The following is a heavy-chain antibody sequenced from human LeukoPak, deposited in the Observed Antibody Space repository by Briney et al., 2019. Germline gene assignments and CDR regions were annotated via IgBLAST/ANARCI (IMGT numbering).Heavy chain of an antibody. D-gene: IGHD3-22*01. Sequence: GESLKISCKGSGYSFTSYWIGWVRQMPGKGLEWMGIIYPGDSDTRYSPSFQGQVTISADKSISTAYLQWSSLKASDTAMYYCARLPDSSGLMGLWDYWGQGTLVTVSS. V-gene: IGHV5-51*01. CDR2: IYPGDSDT. CDR3: ARLPDSSGLMGLWDY. J-gene: IGHJ4*02. CDR1: GYSFTSYW.